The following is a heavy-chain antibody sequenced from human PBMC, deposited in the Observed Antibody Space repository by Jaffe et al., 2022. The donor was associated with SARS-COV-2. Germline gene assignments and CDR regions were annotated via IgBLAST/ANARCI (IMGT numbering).Heavy chain of an antibody. CDR2: IYTSGST. D-gene: IGHD6-6*01. V-gene: IGHV4-61*02. Sequence: QVQLQESGPGLVKPSQTLSLTCTVSGGSISSGSYYWSWIRQPAGKGLEWIGRIYTSGSTNYNPSLKSRVTISVDTSKNQFSLKLSSVTAADTAVYYCARGFFTGRPAYYYGMDVWGQGTTVTVSS. CDR1: GGSISSGSYY. J-gene: IGHJ6*02. CDR3: ARGFFTGRPAYYYGMDV.